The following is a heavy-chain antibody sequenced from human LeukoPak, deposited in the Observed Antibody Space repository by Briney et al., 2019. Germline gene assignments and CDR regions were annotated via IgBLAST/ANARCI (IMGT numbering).Heavy chain of an antibody. CDR2: ISGSGGST. V-gene: IGHV3-23*01. D-gene: IGHD6-19*01. J-gene: IGHJ4*02. CDR3: AKMVHTEQWLVPFDY. Sequence: GGSLRLSCAASGFTFSNFAMNWVRQAPGKGLEWVSTISGSGGSTYYADSVKGRFTISRDNSKNTLYLQINSLRAEDTAVYYCAKMVHTEQWLVPFDYWGQGTLVTVSS. CDR1: GFTFSNFA.